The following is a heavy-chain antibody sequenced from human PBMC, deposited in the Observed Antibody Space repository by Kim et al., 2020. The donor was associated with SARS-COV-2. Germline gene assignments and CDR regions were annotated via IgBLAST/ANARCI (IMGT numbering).Heavy chain of an antibody. V-gene: IGHV3-23*01. J-gene: IGHJ4*02. D-gene: IGHD6-13*01. Sequence: GGSLRLSCAASGFTFSSYAMSWVRQAPGKGLEWVSAISGSGGSTYYADSVKGRFTISRDNSKNTLYLQMNSLRAEDTAVYYCAKDGVSHRIAAAGYYFDYWGQGTLVTVSS. CDR1: GFTFSSYA. CDR2: ISGSGGST. CDR3: AKDGVSHRIAAAGYYFDY.